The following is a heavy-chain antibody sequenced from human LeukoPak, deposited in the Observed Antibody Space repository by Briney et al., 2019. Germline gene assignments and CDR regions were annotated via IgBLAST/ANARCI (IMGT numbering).Heavy chain of an antibody. V-gene: IGHV3-30*04. CDR3: ARDPLDFWSGYCDY. J-gene: IGHJ4*02. CDR2: ISYDGSNK. D-gene: IGHD3-3*01. Sequence: AGRSLRLSYAASGFTFSSYAMHWVRQAPGKGLEWVAVISYDGSNKYYADSVKGRFTISRDYSKNTLYLQMNSLRAEDTAVYYCARDPLDFWSGYCDYWGQGTLVTVSS. CDR1: GFTFSSYA.